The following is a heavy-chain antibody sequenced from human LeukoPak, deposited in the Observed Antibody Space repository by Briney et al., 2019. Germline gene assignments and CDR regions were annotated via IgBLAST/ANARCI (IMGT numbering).Heavy chain of an antibody. J-gene: IGHJ4*02. CDR3: ARDGGRGAAAV. CDR1: GGSLSSYY. CDR2: IYYSGST. V-gene: IGHV4-59*12. Sequence: SETLSLTCTVSGGSLSSYYWSWIRQPPGKGLEWIGYIYYSGSTNYNPSLKSRVTISVDTSKNQFSLRLSSVTAADTAVYYCARDGGRGAAAVWGQGTLVTVSS. D-gene: IGHD6-13*01.